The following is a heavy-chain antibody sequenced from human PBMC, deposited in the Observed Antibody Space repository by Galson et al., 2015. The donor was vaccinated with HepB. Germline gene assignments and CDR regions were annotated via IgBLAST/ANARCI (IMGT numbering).Heavy chain of an antibody. CDR1: GFTFSSYF. CDR2: TNRDGSVT. D-gene: IGHD6-19*01. V-gene: IGHV3-74*01. CDR3: ARGGVVGGTDY. Sequence: SLRLSCAASGFTFSSYFMDWVRQAPGKRLVWVSDTNRDGSVTRYADSVKGRFTISRDNAKNMLYLQMNSLRVDDAAIYYCARGGVVGGTDYWGQGTLVTVSS. J-gene: IGHJ4*02.